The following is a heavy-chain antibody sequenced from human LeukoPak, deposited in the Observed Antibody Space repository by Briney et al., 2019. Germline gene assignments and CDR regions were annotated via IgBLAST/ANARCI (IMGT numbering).Heavy chain of an antibody. CDR2: ISGSDSST. CDR1: GFTFSSFA. V-gene: IGHV3-23*01. J-gene: IGHJ4*02. Sequence: GGSLRLSCAASGFTFSSFAMSWVRQAPGKGLEWVSAISGSDSSTYSPDSVKGRFTISGDNSKNTLYLQMNSLSAEDTAVYYCARVGPPSVATYTFEFWGQGTLVTVSS. CDR3: ARVGPPSVATYTFEF. D-gene: IGHD4-11*01.